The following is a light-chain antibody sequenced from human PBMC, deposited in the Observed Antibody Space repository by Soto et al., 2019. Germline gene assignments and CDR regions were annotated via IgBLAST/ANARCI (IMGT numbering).Light chain of an antibody. J-gene: IGKJ2*01. CDR1: QGIGNY. V-gene: IGKV1-27*01. CDR3: QKYNSAPRT. Sequence: DIQMTQSPSSLSASVGDRVTITCRASQGIGNYLAWYQRKQGKVPKLLFYPESILQSGVPYRSSGSGSGTDFTLTISSLQPEDVATYYCQKYNSAPRTFGQGTKLEIK. CDR2: PES.